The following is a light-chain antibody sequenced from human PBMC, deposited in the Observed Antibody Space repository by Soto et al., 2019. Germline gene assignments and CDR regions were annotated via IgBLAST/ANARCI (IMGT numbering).Light chain of an antibody. CDR3: QQYDSYWGT. Sequence: DIRMAQSPSTLSASVGDSVTITCRASQKVSPWLAWYQQKAGKAPKLLIYDVSSLKRGVPSRFSGSGSGTEFTLTISSLQSDDFATYYCQQYDSYWGTFRQGTKVEFK. CDR2: DVS. V-gene: IGKV1-5*01. J-gene: IGKJ1*01. CDR1: QKVSPW.